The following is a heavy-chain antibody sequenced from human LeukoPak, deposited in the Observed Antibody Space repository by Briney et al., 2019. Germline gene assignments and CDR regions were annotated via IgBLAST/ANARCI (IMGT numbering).Heavy chain of an antibody. V-gene: IGHV3-21*01. CDR2: ISSSSSYI. Sequence: GGSLRLSCAASGFTFSSYSMNWVRQAPGKGLEWVSSISSSSSYIYYADSVKGRFNISRDNAKNSLYLRMNSLRAEDTAVYYCARFPGSSWYLPFDYWGQGTLVTVSS. CDR1: GFTFSSYS. J-gene: IGHJ4*02. D-gene: IGHD6-13*01. CDR3: ARFPGSSWYLPFDY.